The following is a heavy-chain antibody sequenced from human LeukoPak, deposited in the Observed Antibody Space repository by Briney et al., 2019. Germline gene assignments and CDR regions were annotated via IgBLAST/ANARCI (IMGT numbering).Heavy chain of an antibody. CDR1: GGSISSGGYY. D-gene: IGHD2-15*01. CDR3: ARESPLGYCSGGSCSQYYFDY. Sequence: SETLSLTCTVSGGSISSGGYYWSWIRQHPGKGLEWIGYIYYSGSTYYNPSLKSRVTISVDTSKNQFSLKLSSVTAADTAVYYCARESPLGYCSGGSCSQYYFDYRGQGTLVTVSS. J-gene: IGHJ4*02. CDR2: IYYSGST. V-gene: IGHV4-31*03.